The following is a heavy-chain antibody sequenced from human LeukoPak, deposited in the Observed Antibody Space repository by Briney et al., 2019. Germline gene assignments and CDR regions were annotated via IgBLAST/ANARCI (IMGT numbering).Heavy chain of an antibody. V-gene: IGHV3-23*01. Sequence: GGSLRLSCAASGFTFSNYGMNWVRQAPGKGLEWVSGISPSGDITYYADSVKGRFTISRDNSKNTVYLQMNSLRAEDTAVFYCAKDRAWLQFWSWGQGTLVTVSS. CDR1: GFTFSNYG. CDR3: AKDRAWLQFWS. D-gene: IGHD5-18*01. J-gene: IGHJ4*02. CDR2: ISPSGDIT.